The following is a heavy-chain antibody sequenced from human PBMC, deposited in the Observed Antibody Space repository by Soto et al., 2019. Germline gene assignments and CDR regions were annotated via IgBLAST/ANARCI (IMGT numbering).Heavy chain of an antibody. Sequence: QVQLVQSGAEVKKPGASVKVSCKASGYTFTSYGISWVRQAPGQGLEWMGWISAYNGNTNHAQKLQGSVTMTTDTSTSTAYMELRSLRYDDTAVYYCARELRSGWYRSHDAFDIWGQGTMVTVSS. V-gene: IGHV1-18*04. J-gene: IGHJ3*02. CDR2: ISAYNGNT. CDR1: GYTFTSYG. CDR3: ARELRSGWYRSHDAFDI. D-gene: IGHD6-19*01.